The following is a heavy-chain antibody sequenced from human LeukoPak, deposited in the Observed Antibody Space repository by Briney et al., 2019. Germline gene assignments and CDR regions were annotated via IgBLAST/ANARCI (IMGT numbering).Heavy chain of an antibody. CDR3: AFRRGSGYYYDY. CDR1: GYTFTSYD. V-gene: IGHV1-8*01. D-gene: IGHD3-22*01. Sequence: GASVKVSCKASGYTFTSYDINWVRQATGQGLEWMGWMNPNSGNTGYAQKFQGRVTMTRNTSISTAYMELSGLRSEDTAVYYCAFRRGSGYYYDYWGQGTLVTVSS. J-gene: IGHJ4*02. CDR2: MNPNSGNT.